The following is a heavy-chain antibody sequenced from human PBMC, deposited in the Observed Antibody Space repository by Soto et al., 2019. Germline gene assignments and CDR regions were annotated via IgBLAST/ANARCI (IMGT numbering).Heavy chain of an antibody. J-gene: IGHJ4*02. CDR1: GGSFSGYY. Sequence: QVQLQQWGAGLLEPAETLSLTCGVYGGSFSGYYWSWIRQPPGRGLEWSGEINHSGSTNYNPSLKSRVTISVDTSKNQFALKLSSVTAADTAVYYCARGLLSGYDPIGGGNDYWGQGTLVTVSS. V-gene: IGHV4-34*01. D-gene: IGHD5-12*01. CDR3: ARGLLSGYDPIGGGNDY. CDR2: INHSGST.